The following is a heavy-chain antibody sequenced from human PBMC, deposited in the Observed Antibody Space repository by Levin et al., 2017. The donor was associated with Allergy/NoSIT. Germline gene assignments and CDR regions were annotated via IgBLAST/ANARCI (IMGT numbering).Heavy chain of an antibody. CDR1: GYTFTSYG. D-gene: IGHD3-10*01. Sequence: GESLKISCKASGYTFTSYGISWVRQAPGQGLEWMGWISAYNGNTNYAQKLQGRVTMTTDTSTSTAYMELRSLRSDDTAVYYCARDALVLWFGELSAGDYWGQGTLVTVSS. CDR3: ARDALVLWFGELSAGDY. J-gene: IGHJ4*02. CDR2: ISAYNGNT. V-gene: IGHV1-18*01.